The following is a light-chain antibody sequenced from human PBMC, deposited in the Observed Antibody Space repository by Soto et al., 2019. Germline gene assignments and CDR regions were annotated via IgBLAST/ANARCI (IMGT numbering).Light chain of an antibody. CDR3: QQSYSTSWT. CDR2: AAS. J-gene: IGKJ1*01. CDR1: QSISSY. Sequence: DIQMTQSPSSLSASVGDRVTITCRASQSISSYLNWYQQKPGKAPKLLIYAASSLQSGVPSRFSGRGSGTDLTLTISSLQPEDFATYYCQQSYSTSWTFGQGTKVEIK. V-gene: IGKV1-39*01.